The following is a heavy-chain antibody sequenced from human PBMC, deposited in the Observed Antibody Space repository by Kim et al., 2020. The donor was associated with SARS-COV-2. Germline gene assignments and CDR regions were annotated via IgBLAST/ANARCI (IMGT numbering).Heavy chain of an antibody. D-gene: IGHD3-3*01. CDR1: GFTFSSYG. Sequence: GGSLRLSCAASGFTFSSYGMHWVRQAPGKGLEWVAVISYDGSNKYYADSVKGRFTISRDNSKNTLYLLMNSLRAEDTAVYYCAKGERYEFWSGYRPAAF. CDR2: ISYDGSNK. CDR3: AKGERYEFWSGYRPAAF. V-gene: IGHV3-30*18. J-gene: IGHJ3*01.